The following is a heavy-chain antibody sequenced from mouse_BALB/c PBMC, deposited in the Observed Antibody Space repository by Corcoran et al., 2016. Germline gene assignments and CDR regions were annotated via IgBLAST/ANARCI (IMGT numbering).Heavy chain of an antibody. D-gene: IGHD2-1*01. CDR1: GYSITSGYY. CDR2: ISYDGSN. J-gene: IGHJ1*01. Sequence: DVHLQESGPGLVKPSQSLSLTCSVTGYSITSGYYWNWIRQFQGNKLEWMGYISYDGSNNYNPSLKNRISITRDTSKNQFFLKLNSVTTEDTATYYCASGNYWYFNVWGAGTTVTVSS. CDR3: ASGNYWYFNV. V-gene: IGHV3-6*02.